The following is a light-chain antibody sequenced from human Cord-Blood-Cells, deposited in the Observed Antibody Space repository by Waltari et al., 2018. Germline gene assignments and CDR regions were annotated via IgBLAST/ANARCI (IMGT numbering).Light chain of an antibody. CDR3: QQYNNWPPWT. CDR2: CTS. CDR1: QRDSSN. Sequence: EIVMTQSPATLSVSSGERSSISCSASQRDSSNLAWYQQKPGQAPRLLIYCTSTRATCIPAKFSGSGSWTEFTLTISSLQSEDFAVDYCQQYNNWPPWTFGQGTKVEIK. J-gene: IGKJ1*01. V-gene: IGKV3-15*01.